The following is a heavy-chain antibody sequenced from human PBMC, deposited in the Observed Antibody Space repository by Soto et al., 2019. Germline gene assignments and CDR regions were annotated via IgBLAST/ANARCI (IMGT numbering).Heavy chain of an antibody. CDR3: ARVPRGIAAASDY. D-gene: IGHD6-13*01. J-gene: IGHJ4*02. Sequence: ASVKVSCKASGYTFTSYAMHWVRQAPGQRLEWMGWINAGNGNTKYSQKFQGRVSITRDTSASTAYMELSSLRSEDTAVYYCARVPRGIAAASDYWGQGTLVTVSS. V-gene: IGHV1-3*01. CDR2: INAGNGNT. CDR1: GYTFTSYA.